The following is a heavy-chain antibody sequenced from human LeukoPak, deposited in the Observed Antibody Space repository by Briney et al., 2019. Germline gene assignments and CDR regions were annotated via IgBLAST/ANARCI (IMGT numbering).Heavy chain of an antibody. V-gene: IGHV3-53*05. CDR1: GFTVSSNY. CDR2: IYSGGST. D-gene: IGHD5-12*01. J-gene: IGHJ4*02. CDR3: ARRPLGATIVFDY. Sequence: GGSLRLSCAASGFTVSSNYMSWVRQAPGKGLEWVSVIYSGGSTYYADSVKGRFTISRDNSKNTLYLQMNSLRAEDTAVYYCARRPLGATIVFDYWGQGTLVTVSS.